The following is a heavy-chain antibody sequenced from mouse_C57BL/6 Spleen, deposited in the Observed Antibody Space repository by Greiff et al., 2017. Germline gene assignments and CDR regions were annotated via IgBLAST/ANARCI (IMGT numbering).Heavy chain of an antibody. D-gene: IGHD4-1*01. CDR3: ERSETGTRYFDY. J-gene: IGHJ2*01. V-gene: IGHV1-4*01. CDR2: INPSSGNI. Sequence: QVQLQQSGAELARPGASVKMSCKASGYTFTSYTMHWVKQRPGQGLEWIGYINPSSGNIKYNQKFKDKATLTADKSSSTAYMELSSLTSEDSAVYYWERSETGTRYFDYWGQGTTLTVSS. CDR1: GYTFTSYT.